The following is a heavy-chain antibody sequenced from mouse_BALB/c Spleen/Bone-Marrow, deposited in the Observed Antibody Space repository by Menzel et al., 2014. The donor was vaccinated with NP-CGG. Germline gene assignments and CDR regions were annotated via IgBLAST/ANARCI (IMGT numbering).Heavy chain of an antibody. CDR1: DYTFTNYY. CDR2: INPSNGGT. V-gene: IGHV1S81*02. J-gene: IGHJ3*01. D-gene: IGHD2-1*01. CDR3: TRSGNYLFAY. Sequence: QVQLQQSGAELVKPGASVRLSCKASDYTFTNYYMYWVKQRPGQGLEWIGEINPSNGGTNFNEKFKSKATLTVDKSSNTTYMQLSSLTSEDSAVYYCTRSGNYLFAYWGQGTLVTVSA.